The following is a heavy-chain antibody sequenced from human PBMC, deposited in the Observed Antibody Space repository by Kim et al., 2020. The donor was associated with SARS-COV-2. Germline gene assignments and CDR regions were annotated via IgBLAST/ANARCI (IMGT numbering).Heavy chain of an antibody. CDR3: ARGDSIVGATRWFDP. J-gene: IGHJ5*02. Sequence: AHEFQGRVTRTRDTSISTAYMELSRLRSDDTAVYYCARGDSIVGATRWFDPWGQGTLVTVSS. V-gene: IGHV1-2*02. D-gene: IGHD1-26*01.